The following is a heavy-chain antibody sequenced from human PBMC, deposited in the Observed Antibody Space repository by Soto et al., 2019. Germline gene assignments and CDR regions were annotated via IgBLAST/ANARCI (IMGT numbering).Heavy chain of an antibody. CDR2: IDPSDSYT. CDR3: ERRGIADAGTDYGLDV. Sequence: PGESLKISCKGSGYSFTSYWISWVRQMPGKGLEWMGRIDPSDSYTNYSPSFQGHVTISADESISTAYLQWSSLKASDTAMYYCERRGIADAGTDYGLDVWGQGTTVTVSS. D-gene: IGHD6-13*01. CDR1: GYSFTSYW. J-gene: IGHJ6*02. V-gene: IGHV5-10-1*01.